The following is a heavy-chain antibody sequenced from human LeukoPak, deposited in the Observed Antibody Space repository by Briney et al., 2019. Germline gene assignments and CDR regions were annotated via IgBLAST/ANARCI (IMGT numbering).Heavy chain of an antibody. J-gene: IGHJ4*02. CDR1: GCTFSSYA. CDR2: ISGSGAGT. D-gene: IGHD2-2*01. V-gene: IGHV3-23*01. CDR3: AKDDAVGGGYLDY. Sequence: PGRSLRLSCAASGCTFSSYAMSWVRQAPGKGLAWISFISGSGAGTYYADSVKGRFSISRDNSKNTLYLQINSLTAEYTAIYYGAKDDAVGGGYLDYWGQGTLVTVSS.